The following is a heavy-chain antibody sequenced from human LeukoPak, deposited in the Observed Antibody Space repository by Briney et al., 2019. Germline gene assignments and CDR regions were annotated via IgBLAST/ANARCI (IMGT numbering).Heavy chain of an antibody. D-gene: IGHD3-10*01. Sequence: GGSLRLSCAASGFTFSSYWMSWVRQAPGKGMEWVANIKQDGSEKYYVDSVKGRFTISRDNAKNSLYLQMNSLRAEDTAVYYCARDSMVRGVVSSNWFDPWGQGTLVTVSS. CDR3: ARDSMVRGVVSSNWFDP. J-gene: IGHJ5*02. V-gene: IGHV3-7*01. CDR1: GFTFSSYW. CDR2: IKQDGSEK.